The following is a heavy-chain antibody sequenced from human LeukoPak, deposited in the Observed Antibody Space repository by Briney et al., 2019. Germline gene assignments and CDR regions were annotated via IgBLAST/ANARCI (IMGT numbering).Heavy chain of an antibody. Sequence: GGSLRLSCAASGFTFSSYSMNWVRQAPGKGLEWVSSISSSSSYIYYADSVEGRFTISRDNAKNSLFLQMNSLRAEDTAVYYCARDQRDFYYYYYMDVWGKGTTVTVSS. J-gene: IGHJ6*03. D-gene: IGHD3-3*01. CDR3: ARDQRDFYYYYYMDV. V-gene: IGHV3-21*01. CDR1: GFTFSSYS. CDR2: ISSSSSYI.